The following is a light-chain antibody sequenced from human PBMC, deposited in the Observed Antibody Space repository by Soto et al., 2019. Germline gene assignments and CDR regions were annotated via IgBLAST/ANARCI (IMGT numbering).Light chain of an antibody. CDR1: SSDVGSYNL. V-gene: IGLV2-23*01. Sequence: QSALTQPASVSGSPGQSITISCTGTSSDVGSYNLVSWYQQHPGKAPKLMIYEDTKRPSGISNRISGSKSGNTASLTISGLQAEDEADYYCSSYAGSSTYVVFGGGTKLTVL. J-gene: IGLJ2*01. CDR3: SSYAGSSTYVV. CDR2: EDT.